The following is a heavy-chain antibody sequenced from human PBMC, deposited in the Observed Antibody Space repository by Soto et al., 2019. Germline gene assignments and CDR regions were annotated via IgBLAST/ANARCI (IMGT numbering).Heavy chain of an antibody. V-gene: IGHV3-9*01. Sequence: GGSLRLSCAASGFTFDDYAMHWVRQAPGKGLEWVSGISWNSLTIDYADSVKGRFTISRDNARNSLYLQMNSLRAEDTALYFCAKDRVRWDHDGFDIGGQGTRVTVSS. D-gene: IGHD1-26*01. CDR1: GFTFDDYA. J-gene: IGHJ3*02. CDR3: AKDRVRWDHDGFDI. CDR2: ISWNSLTI.